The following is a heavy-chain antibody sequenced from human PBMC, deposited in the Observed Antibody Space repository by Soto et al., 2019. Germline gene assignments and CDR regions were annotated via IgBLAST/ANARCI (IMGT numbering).Heavy chain of an antibody. Sequence: GGSLRLSCAASGFTFSSYAMSWVRQAPGKGLEWVSAIIGSGGNTFNADSVRGRFTVSRDNSKNTLYLQMNSLRAEDTAVYYCTTYEVEAWYCYSIDVSGTGSTFTVYS. CDR3: TTYEVEAWYCYSIDV. V-gene: IGHV3-23*01. J-gene: IGHJ6*03. CDR1: GFTFSSYA. CDR2: IIGSGGNT. D-gene: IGHD2-15*01.